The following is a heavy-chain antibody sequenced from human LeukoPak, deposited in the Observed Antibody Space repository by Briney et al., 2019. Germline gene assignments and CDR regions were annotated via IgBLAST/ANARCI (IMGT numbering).Heavy chain of an antibody. V-gene: IGHV1-2*02. J-gene: IGHJ4*02. CDR2: INPNSGGT. CDR1: GGTFSSYA. CDR3: ARGSSNSIMITFGGVIVPFDY. D-gene: IGHD3-16*02. Sequence: ASVKVSCKASGGTFSSYAISWVRQAPGQGLEWMGWINPNSGGTNYAQKFRGRVTMTRDTSISTAYMELSRLRSDDTAVYYCARGSSNSIMITFGGVIVPFDYWGQGTLVTVSS.